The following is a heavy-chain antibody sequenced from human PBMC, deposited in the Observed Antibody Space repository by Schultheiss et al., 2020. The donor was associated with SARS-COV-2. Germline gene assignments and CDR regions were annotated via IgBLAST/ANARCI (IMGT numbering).Heavy chain of an antibody. CDR1: GGSISSSNW. CDR2: IYHSGST. J-gene: IGHJ6*03. CDR3: ARDLSEYYDFWSGYPYYYYMDV. Sequence: SETLSLTCAVSGGSISSSNWWSWVRQPPGKGLEWIGEIYHSGSTNYNPSLKSRVTMSVDTSKNQFSLKLSSVTAADTAVYYCARDLSEYYDFWSGYPYYYYMDVWGKGTTVTVSS. V-gene: IGHV4-4*02. D-gene: IGHD3-3*01.